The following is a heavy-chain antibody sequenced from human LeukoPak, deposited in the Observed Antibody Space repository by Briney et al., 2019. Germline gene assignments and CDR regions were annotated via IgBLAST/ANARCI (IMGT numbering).Heavy chain of an antibody. D-gene: IGHD1-14*01. CDR2: LYSDGNT. CDR1: GFTVITND. J-gene: IGHJ4*02. CDR3: ARGVEPLAANTLAY. Sequence: GGSLRLSCAASGFTVITNDMTWVRQAPGKGLEWVSFLYSDGNTKYADSVQGRFTISRDNSKNTLYLEMNSLSPDDTAVYYCARGVEPLAANTLAYWGQGTLVTVSS. V-gene: IGHV3-53*01.